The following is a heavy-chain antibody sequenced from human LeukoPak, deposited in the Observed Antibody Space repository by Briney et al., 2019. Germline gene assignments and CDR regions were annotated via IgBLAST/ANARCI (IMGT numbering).Heavy chain of an antibody. CDR1: GFTFSSYA. J-gene: IGHJ4*02. V-gene: IGHV3-23*01. CDR2: ISGSGGST. Sequence: TGGSLRLSCAASGFTFSSYAMSWVRQAPGKGLEWVSAISGSGGSTYYAGSVKGRFTISRDNSKNTLYLQMNSLRAEDTAVYYCARDATRGGDNDYWGQGTRVIVSS. D-gene: IGHD2-21*02. CDR3: ARDATRGGDNDY.